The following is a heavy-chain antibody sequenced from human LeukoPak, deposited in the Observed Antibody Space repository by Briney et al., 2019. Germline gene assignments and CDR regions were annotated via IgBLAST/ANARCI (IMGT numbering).Heavy chain of an antibody. CDR1: GFTVSSSY. CDR2: IYSSGRT. J-gene: IGHJ4*02. CDR3: AKRARPFGGGFDY. V-gene: IGHV3-53*01. Sequence: GSLRLSCAASGFTVSSSYMSWVRQAPGKGLEWVSVIYSSGRTSYADSVKGRFSISRDNSQNTLYLQMNSLRAEDTAVYYCAKRARPFGGGFDYWGQGTLVSVSS. D-gene: IGHD3-16*01.